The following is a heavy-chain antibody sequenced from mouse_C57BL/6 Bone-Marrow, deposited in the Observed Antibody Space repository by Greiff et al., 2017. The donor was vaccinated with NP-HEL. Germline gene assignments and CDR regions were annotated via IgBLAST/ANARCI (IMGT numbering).Heavy chain of an antibody. J-gene: IGHJ4*01. CDR2: ISSGSSTI. Sequence: EVQGVESGGGLVKPGGSLKLSCAASGFTFRDYGMHWVRQAPEKGLEWVAYISSGSSTIYYADTVKGRFTISRDNAKNTLFLQMTSLRSEDTAMYYCAPITTVVPSYAMDYWGQGTSVTVSS. CDR3: APITTVVPSYAMDY. CDR1: GFTFRDYG. D-gene: IGHD1-1*01. V-gene: IGHV5-17*01.